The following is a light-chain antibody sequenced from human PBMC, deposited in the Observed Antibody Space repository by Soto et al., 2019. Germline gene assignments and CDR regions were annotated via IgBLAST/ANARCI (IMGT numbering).Light chain of an antibody. V-gene: IGKV1-5*01. Sequence: DIPMTQSPSTLSASVGDRVTITCRASQSSSSWLAWYQQKPGKAPKLLIYDASSLESGVPSRFSGSGSGTEFTLTISSLQPDDFATYYCQQYNSYPLTFGGGTKVEIK. J-gene: IGKJ4*01. CDR2: DAS. CDR1: QSSSSW. CDR3: QQYNSYPLT.